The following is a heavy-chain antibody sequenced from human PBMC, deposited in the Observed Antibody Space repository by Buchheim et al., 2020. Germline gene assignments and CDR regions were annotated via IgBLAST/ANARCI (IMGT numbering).Heavy chain of an antibody. V-gene: IGHV1-8*01. J-gene: IGHJ4*02. Sequence: QVQLVQSGAEVKKPGASVKVSCKASGYTFTSYDINWVRQATGQGLEWMGWMSTNSGSTGYAQKFKGRVTMTRNTYTATAYMELRILRSDDTAMYYCARRGTGPVDYWGQGTL. CDR2: MSTNSGST. CDR3: ARRGTGPVDY. CDR1: GYTFTSYD. D-gene: IGHD3/OR15-3a*01.